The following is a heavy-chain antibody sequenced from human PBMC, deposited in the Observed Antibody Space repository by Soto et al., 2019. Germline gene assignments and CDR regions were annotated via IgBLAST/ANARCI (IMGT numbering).Heavy chain of an antibody. CDR2: ISAYNGNT. CDR3: ARSVGSYYYYFDY. Sequence: QVQLVQSGAEVKKPGASVKVSCKASGYTFTSYGIIWVRQAPGQGLEWMGWISAYNGNTNYAQKLQGRVTMTTDTSTSRASMEVRSLRSDDTAVYYCARSVGSYYYYFDYWGQATLVTVSS. J-gene: IGHJ4*02. D-gene: IGHD1-26*01. V-gene: IGHV1-18*01. CDR1: GYTFTSYG.